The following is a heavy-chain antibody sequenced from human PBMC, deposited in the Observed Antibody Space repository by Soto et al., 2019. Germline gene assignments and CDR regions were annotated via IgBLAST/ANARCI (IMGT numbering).Heavy chain of an antibody. CDR2: INHSGNT. CDR1: GGSFRNYY. D-gene: IGHD3-10*01. CDR3: ARGDFYYYYGSGSYPWQRVGPRQGGSYYGLDV. V-gene: IGHV4-34*01. Sequence: PSETLSLTCAVYGGSFRNYYWTWIRQPPGKGLEWIGEINHSGNTNYNPSLKSRVSISLDKSKNQFSLNLSSVTAADTAVYYCARGDFYYYYGSGSYPWQRVGPRQGGSYYGLDVWGRGTTVTVSS. J-gene: IGHJ6*02.